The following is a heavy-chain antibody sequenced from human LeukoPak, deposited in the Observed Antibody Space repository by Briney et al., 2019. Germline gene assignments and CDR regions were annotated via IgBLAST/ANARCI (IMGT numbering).Heavy chain of an antibody. D-gene: IGHD2-2*01. Sequence: PSQTLSLTCTVSGGSISSGGYYWSWIRQPPGKGLEWIGSIYYSGSTYYNPSLKSRVTISLDTSKNQFSLKLSSVTAADTAVYYCARHGEYQLPMGNLDYWGQGTLVTVSS. CDR3: ARHGEYQLPMGNLDY. CDR2: IYYSGST. V-gene: IGHV4-30-2*03. CDR1: GGSISSGGYY. J-gene: IGHJ4*02.